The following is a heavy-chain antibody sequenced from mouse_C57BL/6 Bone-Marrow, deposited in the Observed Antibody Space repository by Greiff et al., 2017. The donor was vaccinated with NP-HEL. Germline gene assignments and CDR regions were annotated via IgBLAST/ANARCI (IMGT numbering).Heavy chain of an antibody. V-gene: IGHV5-4*01. Sequence: EVKLVESGGGLVKPGGSLKLSCAASGFTFSSYAMSWVRQTPEKRLEWVATISDGGSYTYYPDNVKGRFTISRDNAKNNLYLQMSHLKSEDTAMYYCAREISDSWGQGTTLTVSS. CDR3: AREISDS. CDR1: GFTFSSYA. CDR2: ISDGGSYT. J-gene: IGHJ2*01.